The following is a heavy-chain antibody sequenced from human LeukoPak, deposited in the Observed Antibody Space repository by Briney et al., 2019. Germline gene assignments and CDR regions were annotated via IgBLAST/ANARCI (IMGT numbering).Heavy chain of an antibody. V-gene: IGHV1-2*02. CDR3: ARSPDILTGENFDY. CDR2: INPKSGGT. CDR1: GYTFSGYY. J-gene: IGHJ4*02. Sequence: ASVKVSCKASGYTFSGYYTHWVRQAPGQGLEWMGWINPKSGGTNEAQKFHDRVTMTRDTSIRTAYMEVSRLRSDDTAAYYCARSPDILTGENFDYWGQGTLVTVSS. D-gene: IGHD3-9*01.